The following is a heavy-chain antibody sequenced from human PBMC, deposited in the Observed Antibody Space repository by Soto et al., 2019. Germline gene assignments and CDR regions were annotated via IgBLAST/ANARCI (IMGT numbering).Heavy chain of an antibody. CDR2: IKQDGSEK. CDR3: AREGVVRGVIITYNWFDP. D-gene: IGHD3-10*01. Sequence: PGGSLRLSCAASGFTFSSYWMSWVRQAPGKGLEWVANIKQDGSEKYYVDSVKGRFTISRDNAKNSLYLQMNSLRAEDTAVYYCAREGVVRGVIITYNWFDPWGQGTLVTVSS. CDR1: GFTFSSYW. V-gene: IGHV3-7*03. J-gene: IGHJ5*02.